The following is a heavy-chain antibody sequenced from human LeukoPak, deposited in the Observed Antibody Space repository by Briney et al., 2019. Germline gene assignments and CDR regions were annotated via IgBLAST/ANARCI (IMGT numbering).Heavy chain of an antibody. CDR2: INAGNGNT. Sequence: GASVNVSCKASGYTFTSYAMHWVRQAPGQRLEWMGWINAGNGNTKYSQKFQGRVTITRDTSASTAYMELSSLRSEDTAVYYYAREYEDIVVVPAGGYYGMDVWGKGTTVTVSS. CDR3: AREYEDIVVVPAGGYYGMDV. J-gene: IGHJ6*04. D-gene: IGHD2-2*01. V-gene: IGHV1-3*01. CDR1: GYTFTSYA.